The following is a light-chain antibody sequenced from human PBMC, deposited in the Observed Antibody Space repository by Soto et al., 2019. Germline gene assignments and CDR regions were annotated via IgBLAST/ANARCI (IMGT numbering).Light chain of an antibody. Sequence: SYELTQPPSVSVSPGQTASITCSGDKLGDKDVCWYQQKPGQSPVVVIYQDNKRPSGIPERYSGSNSGNTATLTISGTQAMDEADYYCQAWDSSTAEFGGGTQLTVL. CDR2: QDN. CDR3: QAWDSSTAE. J-gene: IGLJ3*02. V-gene: IGLV3-1*01. CDR1: KLGDKD.